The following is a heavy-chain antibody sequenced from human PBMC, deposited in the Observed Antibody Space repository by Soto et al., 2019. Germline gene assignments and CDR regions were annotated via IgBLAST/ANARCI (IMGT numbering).Heavy chain of an antibody. Sequence: GESLKISCESHGYSFTTYWITWVRQKPGKGLEWVGSFHPGESDTRYSPSFQGQVTISADRSLATAYLQWSSLQAADTAIYYCARHEETYYNFYGMDVWGQGTTVTVSS. J-gene: IGHJ6*02. CDR1: GYSFTTYW. CDR3: ARHEETYYNFYGMDV. V-gene: IGHV5-51*01. CDR2: FHPGESDT.